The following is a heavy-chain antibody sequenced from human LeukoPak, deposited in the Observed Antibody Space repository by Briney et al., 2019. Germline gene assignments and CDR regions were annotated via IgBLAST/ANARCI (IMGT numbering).Heavy chain of an antibody. J-gene: IGHJ4*02. CDR3: AGSGSYYGGFVY. CDR2: IYTSGST. D-gene: IGHD1-26*01. CDR1: GGSISSYS. Sequence: SETLSLTCTVSGGSISSYSWSWIRQPAGKGLEWIGRIYTSGSTNYNPSLKSRVTMSVDTSKNQFSLKLSSVTAADTAVYYCAGSGSYYGGFVYWGQGTLVTVSS. V-gene: IGHV4-4*07.